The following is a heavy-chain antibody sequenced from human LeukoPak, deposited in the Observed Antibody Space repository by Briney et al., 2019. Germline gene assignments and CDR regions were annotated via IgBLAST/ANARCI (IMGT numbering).Heavy chain of an antibody. CDR2: ISSSSSTI. Sequence: QPGGSLRLSCAASGFTFSSYEMHWVRQAPGKGLEWVSYISSSSSTIYYADSVKGRFTISRDNAKNSLYLQMNSLRAEDTAVYYCAREMWDTRGRSHYYYYMDVWGKGTTVTVSS. J-gene: IGHJ6*03. V-gene: IGHV3-48*03. D-gene: IGHD1-26*01. CDR3: AREMWDTRGRSHYYYYMDV. CDR1: GFTFSSYE.